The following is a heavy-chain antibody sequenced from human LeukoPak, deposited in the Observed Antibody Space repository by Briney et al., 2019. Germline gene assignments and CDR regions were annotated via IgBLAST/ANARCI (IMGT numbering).Heavy chain of an antibody. Sequence: PGGSLRLSCAASGFTFSSYSMNWVRQAPGKGLEWVSYISSSSSTIYYADSVKGRFTISRDNAKNSLYLQMNSLRAEDTAVYYCAREWGKKILGTHHYGMDVWGQGTTVTVSS. D-gene: IGHD7-27*01. CDR1: GFTFSSYS. V-gene: IGHV3-48*04. CDR3: AREWGKKILGTHHYGMDV. J-gene: IGHJ6*02. CDR2: ISSSSSTI.